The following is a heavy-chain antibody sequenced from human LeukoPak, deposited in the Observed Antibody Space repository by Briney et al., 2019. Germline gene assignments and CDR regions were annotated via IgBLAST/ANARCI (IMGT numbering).Heavy chain of an antibody. CDR3: ARDEIWGSGSYQPWDFQH. Sequence: GGSLRLSCVASGFSINNYWMTLVRQAPGKGLERVSIIYSGGSTYYADSVTGRFTISRDNSKNTLYLQMNSLRAEDTAVYYCARDEIWGSGSYQPWDFQHWRQGTLVTVSS. J-gene: IGHJ1*01. CDR1: GFSINNYW. V-gene: IGHV3-66*01. CDR2: IYSGGST. D-gene: IGHD3-10*01.